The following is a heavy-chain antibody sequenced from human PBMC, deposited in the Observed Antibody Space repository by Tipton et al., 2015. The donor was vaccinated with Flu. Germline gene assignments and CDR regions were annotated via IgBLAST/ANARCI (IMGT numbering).Heavy chain of an antibody. Sequence: SLRLSCTASGFTFGDYAMSWFRQAPGKGLEWVGFIRSKAYGGTTEYAASVKGRFTISRDDSKSIAYLQMNSLKTEDTAVYYCTREDSPFSYGDYVGWFDPWGQGTLVTVSS. V-gene: IGHV3-49*03. J-gene: IGHJ5*02. CDR2: IRSKAYGGTT. D-gene: IGHD4-17*01. CDR3: TREDSPFSYGDYVGWFDP. CDR1: GFTFGDYA.